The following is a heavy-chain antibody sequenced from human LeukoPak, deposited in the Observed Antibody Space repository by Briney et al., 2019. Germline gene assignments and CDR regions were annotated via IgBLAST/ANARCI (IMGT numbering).Heavy chain of an antibody. CDR2: ISYDGSNK. D-gene: IGHD3-22*01. CDR3: ARGGLYYYDSSGYYGPGDWFDP. J-gene: IGHJ5*02. CDR1: GFTFSSYA. Sequence: PGRSLRLSCAASGFTFSSYAMHWVRQAPGKGLEWVAVISYDGSNKYYADSVKGRFTISRDNSKNTLYLQMNSLRAEDTAVYYCARGGLYYYDSSGYYGPGDWFDPWGQGTLVTVSS. V-gene: IGHV3-30*04.